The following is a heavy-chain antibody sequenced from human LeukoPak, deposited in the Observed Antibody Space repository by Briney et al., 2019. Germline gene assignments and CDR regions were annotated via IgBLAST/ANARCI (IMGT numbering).Heavy chain of an antibody. CDR3: ARGDGAMGAFDI. J-gene: IGHJ3*02. CDR1: GYTFTSYD. CDR2: MNPNSGNT. D-gene: IGHD2-8*01. Sequence: GASVKVSCKASGYTFTSYDINWVRQATGQGLEWMGWMNPNSGNTGYAQKFQGRVTITRNTSISTAYMKLSSLRSEDTAVYYCARGDGAMGAFDIWGQGTMVTVSS. V-gene: IGHV1-8*03.